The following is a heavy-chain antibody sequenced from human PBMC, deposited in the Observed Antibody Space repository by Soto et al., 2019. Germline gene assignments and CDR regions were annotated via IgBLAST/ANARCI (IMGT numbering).Heavy chain of an antibody. J-gene: IGHJ4*02. V-gene: IGHV3-21*01. CDR2: ISSSSSYI. CDR1: GFTFSSYN. CDR3: ARDCSGGSCYSCGPPIDY. D-gene: IGHD2-15*01. Sequence: EVQLVESGGGLVKPGGSLRLSCAASGFTFSSYNMNWVRQAPGKGLEWVSYISSSSSYISYADSVKGRFTISRDNAKNSLYLQMNSLRAEDTAVYYCARDCSGGSCYSCGPPIDYWGQGTLVTVSS.